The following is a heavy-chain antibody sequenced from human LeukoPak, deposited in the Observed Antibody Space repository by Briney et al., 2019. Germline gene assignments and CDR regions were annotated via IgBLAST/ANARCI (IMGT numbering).Heavy chain of an antibody. CDR1: GFTFSSYG. Sequence: GGSLRLSCAASGFTFSSYGMNWVRQAPGKGLEWVSTISGSGGTTYYADSVKGRFTISRDNSKNTLYLQMNSLRAEDTAVYYCAKDLGSSGWYGGWFDPWGQGTLVTVSS. CDR2: ISGSGGTT. D-gene: IGHD6-19*01. J-gene: IGHJ5*02. CDR3: AKDLGSSGWYGGWFDP. V-gene: IGHV3-23*01.